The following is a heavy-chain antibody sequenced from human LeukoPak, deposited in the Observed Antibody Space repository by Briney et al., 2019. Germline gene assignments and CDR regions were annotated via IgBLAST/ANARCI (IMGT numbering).Heavy chain of an antibody. Sequence: SETLSLTCAVYGGSFSGYYWSWIRQPPGKGLEWIGEINHSGSTNYNPSLKSRVTISVDTSKNQFSLKLSSVTAADTAVYYCAIPYDSSGYSFDYWGQGTLVTVSS. J-gene: IGHJ4*02. D-gene: IGHD3-22*01. CDR2: INHSGST. V-gene: IGHV4-34*01. CDR3: AIPYDSSGYSFDY. CDR1: GGSFSGYY.